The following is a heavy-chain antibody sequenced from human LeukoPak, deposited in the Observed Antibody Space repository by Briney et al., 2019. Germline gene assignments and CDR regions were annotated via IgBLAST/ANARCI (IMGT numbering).Heavy chain of an antibody. CDR3: ASSILEWGSYCFDY. CDR1: GGSISSYY. CDR2: IKQDGSEK. V-gene: IGHV3-7*01. Sequence: PSETLSLTCTVSGGSISSYYWSWVRQAPGKGLEWVANIKQDGSEKYYVDSVKGRFTISRDNAKNSLYLQMNSLRAEDTAVYYCASSILEWGSYCFDYWGQGTLVTVSS. J-gene: IGHJ4*02. D-gene: IGHD3-3*01.